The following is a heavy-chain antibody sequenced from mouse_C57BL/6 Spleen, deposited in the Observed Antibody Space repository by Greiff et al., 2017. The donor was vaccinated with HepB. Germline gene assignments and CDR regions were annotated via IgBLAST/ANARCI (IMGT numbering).Heavy chain of an antibody. J-gene: IGHJ3*01. CDR1: GYTFTDYY. V-gene: IGHV1-26*01. CDR2: INPNNGGT. CDR3: ARSGLLRPSWFAY. Sequence: EVKLQQSGPELVKPGASVKISCKASGYTFTDYYMNWVKQSHGKGLEWIGDINPNNGGTSYNEKFKGKATLTVDKSSSTAYMELRSLTSEDSAVYYCARSGLLRPSWFAYWGQGTLVTVSA. D-gene: IGHD1-2*01.